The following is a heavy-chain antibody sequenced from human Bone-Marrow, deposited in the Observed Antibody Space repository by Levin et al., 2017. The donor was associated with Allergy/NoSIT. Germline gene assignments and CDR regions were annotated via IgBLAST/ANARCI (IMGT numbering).Heavy chain of an antibody. J-gene: IGHJ6*01. D-gene: IGHD3-22*01. V-gene: IGHV3-11*01. Sequence: GGSLRLSCAASGFTFSDYYMSWIRQAPGKGLEWVSYISSSGSTIYYADSVKGRFTISRDNAKNSLYLQMNSLRAEDTAVYYCASIVVVITSKGYGMDVWGKGPRSPSPQ. CDR1: GFTFSDYY. CDR3: ASIVVVITSKGYGMDV. CDR2: ISSSGSTI.